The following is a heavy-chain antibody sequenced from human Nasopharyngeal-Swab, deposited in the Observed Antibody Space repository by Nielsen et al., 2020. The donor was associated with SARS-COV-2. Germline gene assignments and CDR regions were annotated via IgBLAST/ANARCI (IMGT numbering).Heavy chain of an antibody. CDR3: ASRPYSSSSGDYYYGMDV. Sequence: SVEVSCKASGGTFSSYAISWVRQAPGQGLEWMGGIIPIFGTANYAQKFQGRVTITADESTSTAYMELSSLRSEDTAVYYCASRPYSSSSGDYYYGMDVWGQGTTVTVSS. V-gene: IGHV1-69*13. CDR1: GGTFSSYA. CDR2: IIPIFGTA. D-gene: IGHD6-6*01. J-gene: IGHJ6*02.